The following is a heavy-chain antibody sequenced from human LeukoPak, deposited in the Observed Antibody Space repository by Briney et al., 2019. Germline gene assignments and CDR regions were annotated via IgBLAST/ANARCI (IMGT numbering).Heavy chain of an antibody. CDR2: IYYSGST. D-gene: IGHD4-23*01. CDR3: ARGKGVVTKAAPYFDY. CDR1: GGSISSSSYY. V-gene: IGHV4-39*07. Sequence: SETLSLTCTVSGGSISSSSYYWGWIRQPPGKGLEWIGSIYYSGSTNYNPSLKSRVTISVDTSKNQFSLKLSSVTAADTAVYYCARGKGVVTKAAPYFDYWGQGTLVTVSS. J-gene: IGHJ4*02.